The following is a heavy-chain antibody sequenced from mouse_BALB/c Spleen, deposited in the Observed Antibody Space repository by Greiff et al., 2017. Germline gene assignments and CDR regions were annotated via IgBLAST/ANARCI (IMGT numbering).Heavy chain of an antibody. CDR2: FNPYNGGT. CDR1: GYTFTSYV. CDR3: TRGVYYGYEFAY. J-gene: IGHJ3*01. Sequence: VQLQQSGPELVKPGASVKMSCKASGYTFTSYVMHWVKQKPGQGLEWIGFFNPYNGGTKYNEKFKGKATLTSDKSSSTAYMELSSLTSEDSAVYYCTRGVYYGYEFAYWGQGTLVTVSA. V-gene: IGHV1-14*01. D-gene: IGHD2-2*01.